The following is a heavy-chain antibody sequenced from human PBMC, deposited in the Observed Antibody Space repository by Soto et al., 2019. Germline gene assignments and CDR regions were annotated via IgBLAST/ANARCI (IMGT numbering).Heavy chain of an antibody. CDR3: TTVDIVVFPPPFDY. J-gene: IGHJ4*02. CDR2: IKSKTDGGTT. CDR1: GFTFSNAW. Sequence: EVQLVESGGGLVKPGGSLRLSCAASGFTFSNAWMNWVRQAPGKGLEWVGRIKSKTDGGTTDYAAPVKGRFTISRDDSKNTLYLKKNSLKTENTAVYYCTTVDIVVFPPPFDYWGQETLVPVSS. D-gene: IGHD2-2*03. V-gene: IGHV3-15*07.